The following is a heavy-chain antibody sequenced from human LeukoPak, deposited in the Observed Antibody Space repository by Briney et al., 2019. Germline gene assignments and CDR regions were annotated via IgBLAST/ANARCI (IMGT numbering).Heavy chain of an antibody. Sequence: PSETLSLTCTVSGGSISSYYWSWIRQPAGKGLEWIGRIYNSGSTNYNPSLKSRVTMSVDTSKNQFSLNLTSVTAADTAVYYCAREGPSSTRGIDYWGQGTLVTVSS. D-gene: IGHD2-2*01. CDR3: AREGPSSTRGIDY. CDR2: IYNSGST. V-gene: IGHV4-4*07. CDR1: GGSISSYY. J-gene: IGHJ4*02.